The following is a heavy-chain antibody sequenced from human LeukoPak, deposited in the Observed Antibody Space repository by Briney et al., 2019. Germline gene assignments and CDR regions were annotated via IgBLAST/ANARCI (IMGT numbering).Heavy chain of an antibody. V-gene: IGHV4-59*01. D-gene: IGHD4-17*01. CDR3: AREKNYGDSYYFDY. J-gene: IGHJ4*02. Sequence: SETLSLTCTVSGGSISSYYWSWIRQPPGKGLEWIGYIYYSGSTNYNPSLKSRATISVDTSKNQFSLKLSSVTAADTAVYYCAREKNYGDSYYFDYWGQGTLVTVSS. CDR1: GGSISSYY. CDR2: IYYSGST.